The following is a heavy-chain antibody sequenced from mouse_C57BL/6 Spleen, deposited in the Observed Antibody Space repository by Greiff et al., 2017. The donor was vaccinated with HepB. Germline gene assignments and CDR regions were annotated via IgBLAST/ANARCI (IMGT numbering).Heavy chain of an antibody. CDR3: TREGGYYDYDGGFDY. Sequence: EVQLVESGEGLVKPGGSLKLSCAASGFTFSSYAMSWVRQTPEKRLEWVAYISSGGDYIYYADTVKGRFTISRDNARNTLYLQMSSLKSEDTAMYYCTREGGYYDYDGGFDYWGQGTTLTVSS. D-gene: IGHD2-4*01. J-gene: IGHJ2*01. CDR1: GFTFSSYA. V-gene: IGHV5-9-1*02. CDR2: ISSGGDYI.